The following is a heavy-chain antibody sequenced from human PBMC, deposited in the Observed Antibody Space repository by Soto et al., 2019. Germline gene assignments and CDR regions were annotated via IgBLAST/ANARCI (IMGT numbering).Heavy chain of an antibody. CDR1: GFTFSSYA. V-gene: IGHV3-23*01. J-gene: IGHJ6*02. CDR3: AKDYYYDSSGRYYYYGMDV. Sequence: GGSLRLSCAASGFTFSSYAMSWVRQAPGKGLEWVSAISGSGGSTYYADSVKGRFTISRDNSKNTLYLQMNSLRAEDTAVYYCAKDYYYDSSGRYYYYGMDVWGQGTTVTVSS. D-gene: IGHD3-22*01. CDR2: ISGSGGST.